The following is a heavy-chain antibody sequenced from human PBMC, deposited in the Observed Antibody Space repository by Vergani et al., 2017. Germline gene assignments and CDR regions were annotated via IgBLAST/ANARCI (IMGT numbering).Heavy chain of an antibody. J-gene: IGHJ5*02. CDR1: GGSVSSGSYY. CDR3: ARDRNYYYGSGSPDPASNWFDP. Sequence: QVQLQESGPGLVKPSETLSLTCTVSGGSVSSGSYYWSWIRQPPGKGLEWIGYIYYSGSTNYNPSLKSRVTISVDTSKNQFSLKLSSVTAADTAVYCCARDRNYYYGSGSPDPASNWFDPWGQGTLVTVSS. CDR2: IYYSGST. V-gene: IGHV4-61*01. D-gene: IGHD3-10*01.